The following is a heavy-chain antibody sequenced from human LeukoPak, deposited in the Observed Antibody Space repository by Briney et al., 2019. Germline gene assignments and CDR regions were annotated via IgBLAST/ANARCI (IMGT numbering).Heavy chain of an antibody. D-gene: IGHD1-26*01. CDR2: IYYSGST. CDR3: ARRGATNRLDY. J-gene: IGHJ4*02. Sequence: SETLSLTCTVSGGSISSYYWNWIRQPPGKGLEWIGYIYYSGSTNYNPSLKSRVTISVDTSKNQFSLRLSSVTAADTAVYYCARRGATNRLDYWGQGTLVTVSS. V-gene: IGHV4-59*01. CDR1: GGSISSYY.